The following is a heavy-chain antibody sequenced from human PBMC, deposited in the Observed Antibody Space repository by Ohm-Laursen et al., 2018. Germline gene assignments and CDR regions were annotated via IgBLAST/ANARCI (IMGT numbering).Heavy chain of an antibody. Sequence: SLRLSCAATGFTFSSYGMNWVRQAPGKGLEWVAVISYDGKKQYYGDSVKGRFTISRDNSKNTLYLQMNSLSAEDTAVYYCAKERLPQRANALDIWGQGTMATVSS. V-gene: IGHV3-30*18. CDR2: ISYDGKKQ. J-gene: IGHJ3*02. CDR3: AKERLPQRANALDI. CDR1: GFTFSSYG. D-gene: IGHD2-15*01.